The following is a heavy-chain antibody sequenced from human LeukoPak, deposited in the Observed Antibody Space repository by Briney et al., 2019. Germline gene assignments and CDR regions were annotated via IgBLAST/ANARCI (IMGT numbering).Heavy chain of an antibody. CDR3: ARDYGDYPDAFDI. CDR1: GGSISSSSYY. CDR2: IYYSGST. Sequence: KPSETLSLTCTVSGGSISSSSYYWGWIRQPPGKGLEWSGSIYYSGSTYYNPSLKSRVTISVDTSKNQFALKLSSVTAADTAVYYCARDYGDYPDAFDIWSQGTMVTVSS. J-gene: IGHJ3*02. V-gene: IGHV4-39*06. D-gene: IGHD4-17*01.